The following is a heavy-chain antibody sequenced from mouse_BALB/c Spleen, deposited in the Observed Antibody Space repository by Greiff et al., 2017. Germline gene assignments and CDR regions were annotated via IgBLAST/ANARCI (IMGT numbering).Heavy chain of an antibody. D-gene: IGHD2-4*01. V-gene: IGHV5-12-1*01. J-gene: IGHJ3*01. CDR3: ARDGYDYGSPAY. CDR2: ISSGGGST. CDR1: GFAFSSYD. Sequence: EVHLVESGGGLVKPGGSLKLSCAASGFAFSSYDMSWVRQTPEKRLEWVAYISSGGGSTYYPDTVKGRFTISRDNAKNTLYLQMSSLKSEDTAMYYCARDGYDYGSPAYWGQGTLVTVSA.